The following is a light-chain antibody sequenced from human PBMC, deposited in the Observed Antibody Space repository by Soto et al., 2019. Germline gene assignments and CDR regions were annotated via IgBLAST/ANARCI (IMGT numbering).Light chain of an antibody. J-gene: IGKJ5*01. V-gene: IGKV3-15*01. CDR2: GAF. CDR3: QQYGSSYT. CDR1: QSVSSN. Sequence: EIVMTQSPSALSVSPGERATLSCRARQSVSSNLAWYQQKPGQAPRLLIYGAFTRATGIPARFSGSGSGTEFTLTISSLQSEDFAVYYCQQYGSSYTFGQGTRLEV.